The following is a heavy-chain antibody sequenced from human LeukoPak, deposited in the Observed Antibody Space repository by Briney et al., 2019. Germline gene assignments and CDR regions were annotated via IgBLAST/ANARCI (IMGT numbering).Heavy chain of an antibody. CDR1: GGSISSSSYY. J-gene: IGHJ4*02. CDR2: IYYSGST. D-gene: IGHD3-22*01. CDR3: ARHARNGGYYDSSTYYPYPRLDY. V-gene: IGHV4-39*01. Sequence: SETLSLTCTVSGGSISSSSYYWGWIRQPPGKGLEWIGIIYYSGSTYYNPSLKSRVAISVDTSKNQFSLKLSSVTAADSAVYYCARHARNGGYYDSSTYYPYPRLDYWGRGTLVTVSS.